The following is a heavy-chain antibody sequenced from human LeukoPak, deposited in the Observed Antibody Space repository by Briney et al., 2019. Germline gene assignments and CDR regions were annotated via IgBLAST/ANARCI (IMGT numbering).Heavy chain of an antibody. J-gene: IGHJ4*02. CDR1: GGSISSVSYY. CDR3: ARGGYDRAFDY. Sequence: SETLSLTCTVSGGSISSVSYYWSWIRQPAGKGLEWIGRIYTYGSTNYNPSLKSRVIISVDTSKNQFSLKLSSVTAADTAVYYCARGGYDRAFDYWGQGTLVTVSS. D-gene: IGHD3-9*01. CDR2: IYTYGST. V-gene: IGHV4-61*02.